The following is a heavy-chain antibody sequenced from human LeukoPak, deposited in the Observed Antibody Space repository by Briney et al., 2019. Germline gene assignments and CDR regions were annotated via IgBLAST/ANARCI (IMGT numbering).Heavy chain of an antibody. CDR2: TSGSDDST. Sequence: GGSLRLSCAASDFTFGSYAMSWVRQAPGKGLEWVSVTSGSDDSTHYADSVKGRFIISRDNSKNTLYLQMNSLRVEDTAVYYCTKDIITGSSSGWYFAYWGQGTLVTVSS. J-gene: IGHJ4*02. CDR3: TKDIITGSSSGWYFAY. CDR1: DFTFGSYA. V-gene: IGHV3-23*01. D-gene: IGHD6-13*01.